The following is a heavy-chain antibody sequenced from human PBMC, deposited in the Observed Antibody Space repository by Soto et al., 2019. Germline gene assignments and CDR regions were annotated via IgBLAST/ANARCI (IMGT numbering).Heavy chain of an antibody. Sequence: PSETLSLTCTVSVDSITTYYWSWIRQPAGKGLEWIGRTDASGNTNYNPSLNSRVTMSIDTSKKQFSLKLTSVTAADTAIYYCARYSNNWFQTEGMDVWGQGTTVTVSS. J-gene: IGHJ6*02. V-gene: IGHV4-4*07. CDR3: ARYSNNWFQTEGMDV. CDR1: VDSITTYY. CDR2: TDASGNT. D-gene: IGHD6-13*01.